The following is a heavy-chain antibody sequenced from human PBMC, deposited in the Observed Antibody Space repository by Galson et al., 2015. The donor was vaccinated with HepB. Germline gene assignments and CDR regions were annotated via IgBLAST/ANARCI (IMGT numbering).Heavy chain of an antibody. CDR1: EFNFNAYA. J-gene: IGHJ6*02. Sequence: SLRLSCAASEFNFNAYAMHWVRQAPGKGLEWVAVVAYDEMHKYYSDSVKGRFTISRDNSKNTLYLQMNSLTPEDTAVYYCARLTAAHYFYYHAMDVWGQGTTVTVSS. CDR2: VAYDEMHK. CDR3: ARLTAAHYFYYHAMDV. V-gene: IGHV3-30*04. D-gene: IGHD6-13*01.